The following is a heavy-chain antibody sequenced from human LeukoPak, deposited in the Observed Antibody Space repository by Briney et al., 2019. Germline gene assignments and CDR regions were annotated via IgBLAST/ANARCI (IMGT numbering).Heavy chain of an antibody. Sequence: SETLSLTCTVSGGSISSSSYYWGWIRQPPGKGLEWIGSIYYSGSTYYNPSLKSRVTISVDTSKNQFSLKLSSVTAADTAVYYCARDGYSYGNDAFDIWGQGTMVTVSS. V-gene: IGHV4-39*07. J-gene: IGHJ3*02. CDR1: GGSISSSSYY. D-gene: IGHD5-18*01. CDR3: ARDGYSYGNDAFDI. CDR2: IYYSGST.